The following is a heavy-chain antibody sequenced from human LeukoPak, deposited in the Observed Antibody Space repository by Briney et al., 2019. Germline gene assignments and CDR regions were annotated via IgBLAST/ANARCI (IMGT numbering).Heavy chain of an antibody. Sequence: SETLSLTCTVSGGSISSSSYHWGWIRQPPGKGLEWIGNINYSKNPYYNPSLKSRVTISVDTSKNQFSLKLSSVTAADTAVYYCARDGRGVVVVVAATPAPNWFDPWGQGTLVTVSS. CDR1: GGSISSSSYH. D-gene: IGHD2-15*01. J-gene: IGHJ5*02. CDR2: INYSKNP. V-gene: IGHV4-39*07. CDR3: ARDGRGVVVVVAATPAPNWFDP.